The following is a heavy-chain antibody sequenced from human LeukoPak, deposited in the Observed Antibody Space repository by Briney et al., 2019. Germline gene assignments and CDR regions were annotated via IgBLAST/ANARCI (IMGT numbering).Heavy chain of an antibody. CDR3: ARDPFWRGLLAAAADYMDV. CDR2: ISSSSSYI. D-gene: IGHD6-13*01. J-gene: IGHJ6*03. Sequence: PGGSLRLSCAASGFTFSSYSMNWVRQAPGKGLEWVSSISSSSSYIYYADSVKGRFTISRDNAKNSLYLQMNSLRAEDTAVYYCARDPFWRGLLAAAADYMDVRGKGTTVTISS. V-gene: IGHV3-21*01. CDR1: GFTFSSYS.